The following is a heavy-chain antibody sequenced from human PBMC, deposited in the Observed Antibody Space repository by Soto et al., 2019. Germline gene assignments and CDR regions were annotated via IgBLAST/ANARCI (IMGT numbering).Heavy chain of an antibody. CDR3: ARGDYYDSSGYYGKLDY. D-gene: IGHD3-22*01. Sequence: ASVKVSCKASGYTFTSYGISWVRQAPGQGLEWMGWISAYNGNTNYAQKLQGRVTMTTDTSTSTAYMELRSLRSDDTAVYYCARGDYYDSSGYYGKLDYWGQGTLVTVYS. CDR1: GYTFTSYG. CDR2: ISAYNGNT. V-gene: IGHV1-18*01. J-gene: IGHJ4*02.